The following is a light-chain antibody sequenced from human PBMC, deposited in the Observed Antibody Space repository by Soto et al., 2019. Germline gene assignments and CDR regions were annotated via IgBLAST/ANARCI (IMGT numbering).Light chain of an antibody. Sequence: QSVLTQPPSVSGAPGQRVTISCTGSSSNIGAGYYVHWYQQLPGTAPKLLMYGNSNRPSGVPDRFSGSKSGTSASLAITGLQDEDEAVYYCHSYGSSLIVFGTGTKVTVL. V-gene: IGLV1-40*01. CDR2: GNS. CDR3: HSYGSSLIV. CDR1: SSNIGAGYY. J-gene: IGLJ1*01.